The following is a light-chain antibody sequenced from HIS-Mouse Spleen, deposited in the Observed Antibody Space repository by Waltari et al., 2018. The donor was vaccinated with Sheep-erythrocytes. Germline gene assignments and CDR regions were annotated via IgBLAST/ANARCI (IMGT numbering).Light chain of an antibody. CDR3: QKYYSTLT. V-gene: IGKV4-1*01. CDR2: WAS. J-gene: IGKJ4*01. CDR1: QSVLYSSNNKNY. Sequence: DIVMTQSPDSLAVSLGERATINCKSSQSVLYSSNNKNYLAWYQQKPGQPPKLLIYWASTRESGVPDRFSGSGSGTDFNLTISSLQAEDVAVYYCQKYYSTLTFGGGTKVEIK.